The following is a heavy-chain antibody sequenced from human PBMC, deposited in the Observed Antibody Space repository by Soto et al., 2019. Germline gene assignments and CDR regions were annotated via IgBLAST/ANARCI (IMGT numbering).Heavy chain of an antibody. CDR3: ARLPKYQLLWGGINLIFDY. J-gene: IGHJ4*02. V-gene: IGHV4-39*01. D-gene: IGHD2-2*01. CDR1: GGSISSSSYY. CDR2: IYYSGST. Sequence: QLQLQESGPGLVKPSETLSLTCTVSGGSISSSSYYWGWIRQPPGKGLEWIGSIYYSGSTYYNPSLKSRVTISVDTSKNQFSLKLSSVTAADTAVYYCARLPKYQLLWGGINLIFDYWGQGTLVTVSS.